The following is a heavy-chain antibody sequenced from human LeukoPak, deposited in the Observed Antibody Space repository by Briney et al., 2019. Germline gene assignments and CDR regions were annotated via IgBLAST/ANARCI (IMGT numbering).Heavy chain of an antibody. J-gene: IGHJ4*02. V-gene: IGHV3-30-3*02. Sequence: GGSLRLSCAASGFTFSNYAIHWVRQAPGKGLEWVAVILYDGSNTNYADSVKGRFTISRDNSKTTLYLQMNSLRAEDTALYYCAKRAVTATIERGYFDNWGQGTLVIVSS. CDR1: GFTFSNYA. CDR2: ILYDGSNT. D-gene: IGHD2-21*02. CDR3: AKRAVTATIERGYFDN.